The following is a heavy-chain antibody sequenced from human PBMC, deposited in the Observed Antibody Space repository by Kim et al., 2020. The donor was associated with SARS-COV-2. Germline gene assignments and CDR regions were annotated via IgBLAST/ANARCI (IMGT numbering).Heavy chain of an antibody. CDR1: GYIFNNYG. D-gene: IGHD6-19*01. CDR2: ISAYNGNT. V-gene: IGHV1-18*01. CDR3: ARIGSGWLYFDF. Sequence: ASVKVSCKASGYIFNNYGINWVRQAPGQGLEWMGWISAYNGNTKYEQKFQGRVIMTTDTSTSTVYMELRSLTSDDTAVYYCARIGSGWLYFDFWGQGTLVTVSS. J-gene: IGHJ4*02.